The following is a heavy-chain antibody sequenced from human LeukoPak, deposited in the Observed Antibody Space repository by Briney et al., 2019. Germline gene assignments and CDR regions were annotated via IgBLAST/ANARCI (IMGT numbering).Heavy chain of an antibody. J-gene: IGHJ6*02. D-gene: IGHD4-11*01. V-gene: IGHV3-11*04. CDR2: ISSSGSTI. CDR1: GFTFSDYY. CDR3: ARDQSTVDYYYGMDV. Sequence: GGSLRLSCAASGFTFSDYYMSWIRQAPGKGLEWVSYISSSGSTIYYADSVKGRFTISRDNAKNSLYLQMNSLRAEDTAVYYCARDQSTVDYYYGMDVWGQGTTVTVSS.